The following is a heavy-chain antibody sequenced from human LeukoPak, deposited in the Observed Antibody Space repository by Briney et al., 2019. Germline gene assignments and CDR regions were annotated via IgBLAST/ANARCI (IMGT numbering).Heavy chain of an antibody. V-gene: IGHV3-74*01. J-gene: IGHJ4*02. Sequence: PGGSLRLSCAASGSTFNNYWMHWVRQAPGKGLVWVSGLNADGSTTPYADSVKGRFTISRDNAKNTLYLQMDSLRAEDTAVYYCASDGLAVSGAKSFDYWGQGTLVTVSS. D-gene: IGHD6-19*01. CDR2: LNADGSTT. CDR3: ASDGLAVSGAKSFDY. CDR1: GSTFNNYW.